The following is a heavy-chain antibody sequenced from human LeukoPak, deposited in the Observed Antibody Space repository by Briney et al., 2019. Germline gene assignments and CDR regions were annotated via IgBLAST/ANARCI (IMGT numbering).Heavy chain of an antibody. CDR2: IYYSGST. V-gene: IGHV4-39*02. D-gene: IGHD3-9*01. J-gene: IGHJ3*02. CDR1: DDSISGSHS. Sequence: SETLSLTCIVSDDSISGSHSWAWFRQPPGKGLEWIGSIYYSGSTYYNPSLKSRVTISVDTSKNQFSLRLTSVTAADTAVYYCARELRYFDERDAFDIWGQGTMVTVSS. CDR3: ARELRYFDERDAFDI.